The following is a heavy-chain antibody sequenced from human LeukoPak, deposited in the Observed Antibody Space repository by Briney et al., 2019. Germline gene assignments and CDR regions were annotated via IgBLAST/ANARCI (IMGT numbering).Heavy chain of an antibody. CDR1: GFTFSSYA. CDR2: ISYDGSNK. CDR3: ARENEKAAFDI. J-gene: IGHJ3*02. V-gene: IGHV3-30-3*01. Sequence: AGGSLRLSCAASGFTFSSYAMHWVRQVPGKGLEWVAVISYDGSNKYYADSVKGRFTISRDNSKNTLYLQMNSLRAEDTAVYYCARENEKAAFDIWGQGTMVTVSS.